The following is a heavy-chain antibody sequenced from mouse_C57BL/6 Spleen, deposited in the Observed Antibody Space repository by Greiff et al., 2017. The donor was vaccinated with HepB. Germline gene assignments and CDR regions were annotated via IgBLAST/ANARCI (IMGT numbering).Heavy chain of an antibody. CDR3: ARDSDYDGWFDY. CDR1: GFTFSSYA. D-gene: IGHD2-4*01. CDR2: ISDGGSYT. Sequence: EVMLVESGGGLVKPGGSLKLSCAASGFTFSSYAMSWVRQTPEKRLEWVATISDGGSYTYYPDNVKGRFTISRDNAKNNLYLQMSHLKSEDTAIYYCARDSDYDGWFDYWGQGTLVTVSA. J-gene: IGHJ3*01. V-gene: IGHV5-4*01.